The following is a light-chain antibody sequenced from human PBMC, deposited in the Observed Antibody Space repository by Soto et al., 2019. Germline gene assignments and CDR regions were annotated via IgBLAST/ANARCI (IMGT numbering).Light chain of an antibody. J-gene: IGKJ4*01. CDR1: QSVSSY. CDR3: QQYNSWPLT. Sequence: EIVLTQSPATLSLSPGESATLSCRASQSVSSYLAWYQQKPGQAPRLLIYGESTRATGMSDRFSGIGSGTELNLTISRLQSEDFAVYYCQQYNSWPLTCGGGTKVDIK. CDR2: GES. V-gene: IGKV3-15*01.